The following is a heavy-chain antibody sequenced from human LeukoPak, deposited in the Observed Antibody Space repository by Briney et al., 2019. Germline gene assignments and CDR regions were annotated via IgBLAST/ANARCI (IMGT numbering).Heavy chain of an antibody. CDR2: TYYGSKWFN. CDR3: ARERSLDGYNLFDY. CDR1: GDSVSSYSAV. D-gene: IGHD5-24*01. Sequence: SQTLSLTCVISGDSVSSYSAVWSWNRQSPSRGLEWLGRTYYGSKWFNDYALSVKSRMTINPDTSKNQISLQLNSVTPEDTAVYFCARERSLDGYNLFDYWGQGALVTVSS. V-gene: IGHV6-1*01. J-gene: IGHJ4*02.